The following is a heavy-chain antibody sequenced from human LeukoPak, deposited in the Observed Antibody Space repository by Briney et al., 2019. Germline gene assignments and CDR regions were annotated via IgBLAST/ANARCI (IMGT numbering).Heavy chain of an antibody. J-gene: IGHJ4*02. CDR3: AKYDFDTSGYYYVNFDY. Sequence: PGGSLRLSCAALGFTFSSYAMSWIRQAPGKGLEWVSAISGSGGVTYYAESVKGRFTISRDNSKNTLYLQMSGLRADDTAVYYCAKYDFDTSGYYYVNFDYWGQGTLVTVSS. CDR2: ISGSGGVT. CDR1: GFTFSSYA. V-gene: IGHV3-23*01. D-gene: IGHD3-22*01.